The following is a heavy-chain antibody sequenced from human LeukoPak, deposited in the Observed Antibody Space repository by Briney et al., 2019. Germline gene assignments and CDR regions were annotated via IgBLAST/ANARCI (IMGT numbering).Heavy chain of an antibody. D-gene: IGHD1-1*01. CDR3: AKVRSGSANWALRIFDN. CDR2: ISPAGGTT. J-gene: IGHJ4*02. Sequence: PGGSLRLSCAVSGFAFGSEAMSWVRQSPAMGLEWVASISPAGGTTYYADYVKGRFTISRDNSNNTLFVHMNSLRAEDTAAYYCAKVRSGSANWALRIFDNWGQGTLVTVSS. V-gene: IGHV3-23*01. CDR1: GFAFGSEA.